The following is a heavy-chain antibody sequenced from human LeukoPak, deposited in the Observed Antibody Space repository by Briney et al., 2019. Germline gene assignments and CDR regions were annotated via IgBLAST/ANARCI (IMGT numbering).Heavy chain of an antibody. V-gene: IGHV3-23*01. CDR1: GFTFSSYA. CDR2: ISASGTDT. J-gene: IGHJ4*02. Sequence: GGSLRLSCAASGFTFSSYAMSWVRQASGKGLEWASVISASGTDTYYADSVKGRFTISRDNSQNTLYLHMNSLRAEDTAVYYCAKDQTAAVGQLDYWGQGTVVTVSS. CDR3: AKDQTAAVGQLDY. D-gene: IGHD6-13*01.